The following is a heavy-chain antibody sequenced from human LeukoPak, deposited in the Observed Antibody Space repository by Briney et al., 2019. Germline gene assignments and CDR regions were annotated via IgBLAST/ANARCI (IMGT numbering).Heavy chain of an antibody. CDR1: GFTFSSYA. CDR2: ISGSGGST. D-gene: IGHD6-13*01. Sequence: GGSLRLSCAASGFTFSSYAMSWVRQAPGKGLEWVSAISGSGGSTYYADSVKGRFTISRDNSKNTLYLQMNSLRAEDTAVYYCAKGFYSSSWTALDYWGQGTLVTVSS. J-gene: IGHJ4*02. V-gene: IGHV3-23*01. CDR3: AKGFYSSSWTALDY.